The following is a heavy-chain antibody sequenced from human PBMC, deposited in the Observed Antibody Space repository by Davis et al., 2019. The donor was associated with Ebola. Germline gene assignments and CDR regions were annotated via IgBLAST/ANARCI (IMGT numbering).Heavy chain of an antibody. D-gene: IGHD1-26*01. CDR1: GFVFSNYV. CDR2: LGTSADT. J-gene: IGHJ3*02. CDR3: AKDTSNIWFDI. Sequence: PGGSLRLSCAASGFVFSNYVMSWVRQAPGKGLEWVSTLGTSADTYYADSVKGRFTISRDNSKNTLYLKMNGLRVEDTAIYYCAKDTSNIWFDIWGQGTNVTVSS. V-gene: IGHV3-23*01.